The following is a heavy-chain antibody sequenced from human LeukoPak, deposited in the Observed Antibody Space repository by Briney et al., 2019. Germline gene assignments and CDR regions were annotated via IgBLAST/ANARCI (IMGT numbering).Heavy chain of an antibody. CDR1: GGTFSSYA. D-gene: IGHD3-9*01. Sequence: SVKVSCKASGGTFSSYAISWVRQAPGQGLEWMGGIIPIFRTTNYAQKFQGRVTITADKSTSTAYMDLSSLRSEDTAVYYCASRPLLQYFDWLTAPFDYWGQGTLVTVSS. CDR3: ASRPLLQYFDWLTAPFDY. J-gene: IGHJ4*02. CDR2: IIPIFRTT. V-gene: IGHV1-69*06.